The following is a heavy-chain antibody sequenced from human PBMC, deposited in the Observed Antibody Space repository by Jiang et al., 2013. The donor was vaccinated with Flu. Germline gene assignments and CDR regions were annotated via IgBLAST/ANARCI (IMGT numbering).Heavy chain of an antibody. CDR3: AHRRDAYCGGDCYSSPYAFDI. CDR1: GFSLSTSGVG. V-gene: IGHV2-5*02. Sequence: PTQTLTLTCTFSGFSLSTSGVGVGWIRQPPGKALEWLALIYWDDDKRYSPSLKSRLTITKDTSKNQVVLTMTNMDPVDTATYYCAHRRDAYCGGDCYSSPYAFDIWGQGTMVTVSS. J-gene: IGHJ3*02. D-gene: IGHD2-21*02. CDR2: IYWDDDK.